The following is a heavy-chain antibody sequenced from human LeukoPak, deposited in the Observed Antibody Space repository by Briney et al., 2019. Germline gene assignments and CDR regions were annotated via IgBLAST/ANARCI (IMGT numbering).Heavy chain of an antibody. Sequence: GSLRLXXXXSGXTFKDXDIHWVRQTTGKGLEWVSAIGSGGYTYYADSVRGRFTISREDAETSLSLQMNNLRAEDTAVYYCVRQPDSGRYGFDHWGQGTLVTVSS. V-gene: IGHV3-13*01. CDR1: GXTFKDXD. D-gene: IGHD1-26*01. J-gene: IGHJ4*02. CDR3: VRQPDSGRYGFDH. CDR2: IGSGGYT.